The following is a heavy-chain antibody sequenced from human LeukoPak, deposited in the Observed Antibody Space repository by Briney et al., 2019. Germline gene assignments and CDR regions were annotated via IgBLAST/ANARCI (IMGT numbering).Heavy chain of an antibody. CDR3: ARQGLADYYYYGMDV. CDR2: IYYSGST. J-gene: IGHJ6*02. V-gene: IGHV4-59*01. CDR1: GGSFSGYY. Sequence: SETLSLTCAVYGGSFSGYYWSWIRQPPGKGLEWIGYIYYSGSTNYNPSLKSRVTISVDTSKNQFSLKLSSVTAADTAVYYCARQGLADYYYYGMDVWGQGTTVTVSS.